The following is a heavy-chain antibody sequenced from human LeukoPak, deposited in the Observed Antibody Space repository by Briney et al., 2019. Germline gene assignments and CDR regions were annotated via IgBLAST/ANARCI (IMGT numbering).Heavy chain of an antibody. V-gene: IGHV3-21*01. D-gene: IGHD3-22*01. Sequence: PGGSLRLSCAASGFTFSSYSMNWVRQAPGKGLEWVSSISSSSSYIYYADSVKGRFTISRDNAKNSLYLQMNGLRAEDTAVYYCARGDDSSGYYYNYYYYMDVWGKGTTVTVSS. CDR3: ARGDDSSGYYYNYYYYMDV. CDR2: ISSSSSYI. J-gene: IGHJ6*03. CDR1: GFTFSSYS.